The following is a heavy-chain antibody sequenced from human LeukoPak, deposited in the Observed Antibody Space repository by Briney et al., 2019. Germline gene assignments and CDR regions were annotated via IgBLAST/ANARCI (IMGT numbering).Heavy chain of an antibody. Sequence: SETLSLTCTVSGGSISSYYWSWIRQPPGKGLEWIGYIYYSGSTNYNPSLKSRVTISVDTSKNQFSLKLSSVTAADTAVYYCAREGCSGGSCYGMDVWGQGTTVTVSS. J-gene: IGHJ6*02. V-gene: IGHV4-59*01. CDR3: AREGCSGGSCYGMDV. D-gene: IGHD2-15*01. CDR1: GGSISSYY. CDR2: IYYSGST.